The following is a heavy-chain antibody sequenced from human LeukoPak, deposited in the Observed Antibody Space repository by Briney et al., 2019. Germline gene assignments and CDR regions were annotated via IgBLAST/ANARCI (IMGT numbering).Heavy chain of an antibody. V-gene: IGHV4-61*02. Sequence: SETLSLTCTVSGGSITYGSYCWSWIRQAAGKGLEWIGRTHKSGTTHYNPSLRSRVILSLDMSKNQFSLQLSSVTAADTAVYYCARASWNYLERWGQGSLVTVSS. CDR3: ARASWNYLER. J-gene: IGHJ4*02. CDR2: THKSGTT. D-gene: IGHD1-7*01. CDR1: GGSITYGSYC.